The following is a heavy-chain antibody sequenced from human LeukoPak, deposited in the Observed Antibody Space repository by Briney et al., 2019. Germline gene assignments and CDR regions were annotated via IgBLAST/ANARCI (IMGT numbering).Heavy chain of an antibody. CDR1: GYPFATYW. CDR3: VRHLSDITSCPNY. V-gene: IGHV5-51*01. J-gene: IGHJ4*02. CDR2: IYPSESRK. D-gene: IGHD2-2*01. Sequence: GESLKISCKGSGYPFATYWIGWVRQMPGKGLEWMGIIYPSESRKTYSPSFQGQVTISADESIRTPYLQWNSLKASDTAIYYCVRHLSDITSCPNYWGPGTLITVAS.